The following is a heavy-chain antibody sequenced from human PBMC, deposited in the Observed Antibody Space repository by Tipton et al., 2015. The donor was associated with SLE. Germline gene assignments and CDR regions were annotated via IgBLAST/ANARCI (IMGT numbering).Heavy chain of an antibody. D-gene: IGHD1-26*01. Sequence: SLRLSCAASGFTVSSNYMSWVRQAPGKGLEWVSYISSSGSTIYYADSVKGRFTISRDNAKNSLYLQMNSLRAEDTAVYYCARIDYLVGYYYYYYMDVWGKGTTVTVSS. CDR1: GFTVSSNY. J-gene: IGHJ6*03. CDR3: ARIDYLVGYYYYYYMDV. CDR2: ISSSGSTI. V-gene: IGHV3-11*04.